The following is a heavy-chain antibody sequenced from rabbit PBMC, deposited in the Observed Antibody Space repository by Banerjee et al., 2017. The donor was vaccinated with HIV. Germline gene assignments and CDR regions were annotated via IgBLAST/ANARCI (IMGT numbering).Heavy chain of an antibody. J-gene: IGHJ4*01. D-gene: IGHD8-1*01. CDR3: ARVPDSNYYYNL. V-gene: IGHV1S45*01. Sequence: QEQLEESGGGLVQPEGSLTLTCTASGFTISNSYYMCWVRQAPGKGLEWIGCMYIFSTTTAYASWAKGRFTISKTSSTTVTLQMTSLTAADTATYFCARVPDSNYYYNLWGPGTLVTVS. CDR2: MYIFSTTT. CDR1: GFTISNSYY.